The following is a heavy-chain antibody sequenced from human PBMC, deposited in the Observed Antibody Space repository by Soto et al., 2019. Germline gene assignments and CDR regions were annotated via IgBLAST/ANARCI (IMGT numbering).Heavy chain of an antibody. V-gene: IGHV4-39*01. D-gene: IGHD3-22*01. Sequence: SETLSLTCTVSGGSISSSSYYWGWIRQPPGKGLEWIGSIYYSGSTYYNPSLKSRVTISVDTSKNQFSLKLSSVTAADTAVYYCARDSSGYYYYKRGFYYYGMDVWGQGTTVTVSS. CDR2: IYYSGST. J-gene: IGHJ6*02. CDR1: GGSISSSSYY. CDR3: ARDSSGYYYYKRGFYYYGMDV.